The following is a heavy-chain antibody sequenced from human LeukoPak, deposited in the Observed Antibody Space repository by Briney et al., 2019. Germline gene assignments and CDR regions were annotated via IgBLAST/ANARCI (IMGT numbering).Heavy chain of an antibody. Sequence: SGGSLRLSCAASGFTFSSYEMNWVRQAPGKGLEWVSYISSSGSTIYYADSVKGRFTISRDNAKNSLYLQMNSLRAEDTAVYYCARVGYSYGYSYYYYYMDVWGKGTTVTLSS. CDR3: ARVGYSYGYSYYYYYMDV. CDR2: ISSSGSTI. D-gene: IGHD5-18*01. CDR1: GFTFSSYE. J-gene: IGHJ6*03. V-gene: IGHV3-48*03.